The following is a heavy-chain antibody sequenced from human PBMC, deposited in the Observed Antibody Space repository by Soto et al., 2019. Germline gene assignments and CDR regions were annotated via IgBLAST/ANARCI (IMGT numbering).Heavy chain of an antibody. CDR3: ARAYGDCSGGSCYVVGY. CDR1: GYTFTGYY. CDR2: INPNSGGT. Sequence: QVQLVQSGAEVKKPGASVKVSCKASGYTFTGYYMHWVRQAPGQGLEWMGWINPNSGGTNYAQKVQGWVTMTRDTSISTAYMELSRVRSDDTAVYYCARAYGDCSGGSCYVVGYWGQGTLVTVSS. D-gene: IGHD2-15*01. V-gene: IGHV1-2*04. J-gene: IGHJ4*02.